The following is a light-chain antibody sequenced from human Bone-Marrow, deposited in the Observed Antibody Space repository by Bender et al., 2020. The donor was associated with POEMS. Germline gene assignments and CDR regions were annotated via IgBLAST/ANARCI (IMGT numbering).Light chain of an antibody. CDR2: DVS. Sequence: QSALTQPASVSGSPGQSITISCTGTSSDVGGYNYVSWYQQHPGEVPKLMIYDVSNRPSGVSNRFSGSKSGNTASLTISGLQAEDEADYYCCSYAGSSTFYVFGTGTKVTVL. J-gene: IGLJ1*01. V-gene: IGLV2-14*03. CDR3: CSYAGSSTFYV. CDR1: SSDVGGYNY.